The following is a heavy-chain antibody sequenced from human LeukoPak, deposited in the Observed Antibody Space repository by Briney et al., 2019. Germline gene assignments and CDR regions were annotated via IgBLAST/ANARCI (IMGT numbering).Heavy chain of an antibody. J-gene: IGHJ4*02. CDR3: AKDYSGGPHFDF. CDR2: ISASGDNT. Sequence: GGSLRLSCAASGFTFSAYGMSWVRQAPGKGLEWVSTISASGDNTYYADSVKGRFTISRDNSKNTLYLQMNTLRADDTAVYYCAKDYSGGPHFDFWSQGTLITVSS. V-gene: IGHV3-23*01. D-gene: IGHD2-15*01. CDR1: GFTFSAYG.